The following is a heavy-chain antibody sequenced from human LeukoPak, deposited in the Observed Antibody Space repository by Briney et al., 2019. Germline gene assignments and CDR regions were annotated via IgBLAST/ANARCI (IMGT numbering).Heavy chain of an antibody. V-gene: IGHV4-39*07. D-gene: IGHD5-24*01. J-gene: IGHJ4*02. CDR3: ARVGREGYNFHY. CDR2: INHSGST. Sequence: PSETLSLTCTVSGGSISSSSYYWGWIRQPPGKGLEWIGEINHSGSTNYNPSLKSRVTISVDTSKNQFSLKLSSLTAADTAVYYCARVGREGYNFHYWGQGTLVTVSS. CDR1: GGSISSSSYY.